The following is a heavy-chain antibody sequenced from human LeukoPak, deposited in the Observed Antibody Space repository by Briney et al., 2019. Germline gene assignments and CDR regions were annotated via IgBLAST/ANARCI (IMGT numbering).Heavy chain of an antibody. CDR1: GFTFDDYG. CDR3: ARGSQVNWFDP. Sequence: GGSLRLSCAASGFTFDDYGMSWVRQAPGKGLEWVSGINWNGGSTGYADSVKGRFTISRDSAKNSPYLQMNSLRAEDTALYYCARGSQVNWFDPWGQGTLVTVSS. CDR2: INWNGGST. V-gene: IGHV3-20*04. J-gene: IGHJ5*02.